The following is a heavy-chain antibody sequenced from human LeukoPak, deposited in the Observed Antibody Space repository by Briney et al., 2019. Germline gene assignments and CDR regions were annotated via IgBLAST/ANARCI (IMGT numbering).Heavy chain of an antibody. CDR3: ARDRVYYDILTGYYSMDV. V-gene: IGHV1-2*02. CDR1: GYTFTGYY. Sequence: ASVKVSCKASGYTFTGYYMHWVRQAPGQGLEWMGWINPNSGGTNYAQKFQGRVTMTRDTSISTAYMELSRLRSDDTAVYYCARDRVYYDILTGYYSMDVWGQGTTVTVSS. J-gene: IGHJ6*02. CDR2: INPNSGGT. D-gene: IGHD3-9*01.